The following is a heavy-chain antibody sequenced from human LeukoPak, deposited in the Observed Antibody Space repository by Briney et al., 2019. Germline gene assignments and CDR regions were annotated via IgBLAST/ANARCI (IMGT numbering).Heavy chain of an antibody. Sequence: PSQTLSLTCSVSGGSISSGAYYWSWIRQFPGRGLEWIAYIYHTGNTYYNPSLKSRLTISLDTSKNQFSLKLSSVTAADTAVYYCARDLSGYGASDNWGQGTLVTVSS. V-gene: IGHV4-31*03. CDR1: GGSISSGAYY. CDR3: ARDLSGYGASDN. CDR2: IYHTGNT. J-gene: IGHJ4*02. D-gene: IGHD3-22*01.